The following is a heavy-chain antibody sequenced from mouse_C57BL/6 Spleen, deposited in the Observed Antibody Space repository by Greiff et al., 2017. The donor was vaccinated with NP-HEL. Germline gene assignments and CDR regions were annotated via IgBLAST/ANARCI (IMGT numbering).Heavy chain of an antibody. CDR3: AREAPYYAMDY. V-gene: IGHV3-6*01. Sequence: DVKLQESGPGLVKPSQSLSLTCSVTGYSITSGYYWNWIRQFPGNKLEWMGYISYDGSNNYNPSLKNRISITRDTSKNKFFLKLNSVTTEDTATYYGAREAPYYAMDYWGQGTSVTVSS. J-gene: IGHJ4*01. CDR1: GYSITSGYY. CDR2: ISYDGSN.